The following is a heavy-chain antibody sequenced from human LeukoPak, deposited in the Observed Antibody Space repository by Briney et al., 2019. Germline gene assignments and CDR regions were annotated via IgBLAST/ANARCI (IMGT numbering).Heavy chain of an antibody. Sequence: SETLSLTCAVYGGSFSGYYWSWIRHPPGKGLEWMGEINHSGSTNYNPSLKSRVTISVDTSKNQFSLKLSSVTAADTAVYYCATSPVVTKYYYYYGMDVWGQGTTVTVSS. V-gene: IGHV4-34*01. CDR2: INHSGST. CDR1: GGSFSGYY. J-gene: IGHJ6*02. D-gene: IGHD4-23*01. CDR3: ATSPVVTKYYYYYGMDV.